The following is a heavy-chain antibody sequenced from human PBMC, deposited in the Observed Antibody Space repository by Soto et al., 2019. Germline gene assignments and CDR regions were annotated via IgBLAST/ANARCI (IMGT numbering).Heavy chain of an antibody. J-gene: IGHJ5*02. CDR1: GYTFTSYD. V-gene: IGHV1-8*01. CDR3: ARPFISHNWFDP. CDR2: MNPNSGNP. Sequence: QVQLVQSGAEVKKPGASVKVSCKASGYTFTSYDINWVRQATGQGLEWMGWMNPNSGNPGYAQKFQGRVTMTRNTAINKDYMELSSLRSEDTAVYYCARPFISHNWFDPWGQGTLVTVSS.